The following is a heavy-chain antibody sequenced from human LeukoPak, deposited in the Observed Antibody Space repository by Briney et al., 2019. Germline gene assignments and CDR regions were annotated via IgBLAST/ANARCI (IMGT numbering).Heavy chain of an antibody. CDR1: GYSFVGYG. J-gene: IGHJ5*02. CDR3: ARAVYDFWSGYYNWFNP. D-gene: IGHD3-3*01. V-gene: IGHV1-8*03. Sequence: ASVKVSCKASGYSFVGYGITWVRQATGQGLEWMGWMNPNSGNTGYAQKFQGRVTITRNTSISTAYMELSSLRSEDTAVYYCARAVYDFWSGYYNWFNPWGQGTLVTVSS. CDR2: MNPNSGNT.